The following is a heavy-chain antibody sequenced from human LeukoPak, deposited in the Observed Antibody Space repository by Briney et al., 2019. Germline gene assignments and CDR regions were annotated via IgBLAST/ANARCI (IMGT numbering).Heavy chain of an antibody. V-gene: IGHV3-9*01. CDR1: GFTFDDDA. CDR2: ISWNSGSI. CDR3: AKEVGAWDYYYYGMDV. D-gene: IGHD1-26*01. Sequence: GGSLRLSCAASGFTFDDDAMHWVRQAPGKGLEWVSGISWNSGSIGYADSVKGRFTISRDNAKNSLYLQMNSLRAEDTALYYCAKEVGAWDYYYYGMDVWGQGTTVTVSS. J-gene: IGHJ6*02.